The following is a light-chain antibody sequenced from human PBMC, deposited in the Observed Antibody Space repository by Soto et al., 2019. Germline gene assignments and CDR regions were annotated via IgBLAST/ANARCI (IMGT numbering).Light chain of an antibody. J-gene: IGKJ5*01. CDR1: QEISSW. CDR3: QQANCFPIT. CDR2: ATS. Sequence: DILMTQSPSSVSASVGDRVTIACRASQEISSWLAWYQQTPGRVPKLLIYATSKLQPGVPPRFSGSGSGTNFPLTISSLHPAAFATYYCQQANCFPITFGQGTRLDIK. V-gene: IGKV1-12*01.